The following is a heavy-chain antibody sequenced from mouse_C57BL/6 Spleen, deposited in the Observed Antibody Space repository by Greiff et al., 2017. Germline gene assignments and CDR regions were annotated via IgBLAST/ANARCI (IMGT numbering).Heavy chain of an antibody. D-gene: IGHD2-1*01. Sequence: EVKVEESGGGLVKPGGSLKLSCAASGFTFSSYAMSWVRQTPEKRLEWVATISDGGSYTYYPDNVKGRFTISRDTAKNNLYLQMSHLKSEDTAMYYCARRGNSAWFAYWGQGTLVTVSA. CDR1: GFTFSSYA. V-gene: IGHV5-4*03. J-gene: IGHJ3*01. CDR2: ISDGGSYT. CDR3: ARRGNSAWFAY.